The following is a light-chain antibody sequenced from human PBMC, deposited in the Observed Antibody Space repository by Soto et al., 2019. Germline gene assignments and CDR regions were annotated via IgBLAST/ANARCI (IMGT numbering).Light chain of an antibody. CDR3: CSYAGSTTWGV. V-gene: IGLV2-23*02. Sequence: QSALTQPASVSGSPGQSITISCTGTSSDVGSYNLVSWYQQHPGKAPKLIIYEVSKRPSGVSNRFSGSKSGNTASLTISGLQAEDEADYYCCSYAGSTTWGVFGGGTKLNVL. CDR1: SSDVGSYNL. J-gene: IGLJ2*01. CDR2: EVS.